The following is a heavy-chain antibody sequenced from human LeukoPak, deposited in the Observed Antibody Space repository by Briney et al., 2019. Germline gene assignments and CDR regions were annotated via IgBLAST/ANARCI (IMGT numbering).Heavy chain of an antibody. Sequence: GGSLRLSCAASGFVFSNFRMHWVRQALGKGLVWVSSVTGDGGFTNYADSVRGRFTISRDNAKNSLYLQMNSLRAEDTALYYCAKDIGQQPGIDYWGQGTLVTVSS. J-gene: IGHJ4*02. V-gene: IGHV3-74*01. CDR1: GFVFSNFR. CDR3: AKDIGQQPGIDY. D-gene: IGHD6-13*01. CDR2: VTGDGGFT.